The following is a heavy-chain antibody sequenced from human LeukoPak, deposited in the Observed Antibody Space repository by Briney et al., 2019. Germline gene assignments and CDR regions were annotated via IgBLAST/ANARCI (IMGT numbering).Heavy chain of an antibody. CDR1: GFIFNTYA. V-gene: IGHV3-23*01. CDR2: IRGSVEST. D-gene: IGHD3-10*01. J-gene: IGHJ4*02. CDR3: AKDRISYTTSPGELSH. Sequence: GGSLRLSCAASGFIFNTYAMSWVRQAPGKGLEWVSTIRGSVESTHYADSVQGRFTISRDNSLYTVYLQMDSLRGDDTAVYYCAKDRISYTTSPGELSHWGQGTLVIVSS.